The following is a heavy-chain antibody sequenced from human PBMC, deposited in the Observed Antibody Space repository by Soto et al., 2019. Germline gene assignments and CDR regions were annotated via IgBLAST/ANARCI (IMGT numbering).Heavy chain of an antibody. D-gene: IGHD5-12*01. CDR2: IYYGGST. J-gene: IGHJ4*02. Sequence: PSETLSLTCAVSGGSISSGGYSWSWIRQQPGKGLEWIGYIYYGGSTYYNPSLKSRVTISVDTSKNQFSLKLNSVTAADTAVYYCARVALYYFDYWGQGTLVTVSS. V-gene: IGHV4-31*11. CDR1: GGSISSGGYS. CDR3: ARVALYYFDY.